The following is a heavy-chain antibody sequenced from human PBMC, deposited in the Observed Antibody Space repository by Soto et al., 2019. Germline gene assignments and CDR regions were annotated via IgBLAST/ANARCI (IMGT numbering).Heavy chain of an antibody. V-gene: IGHV4-59*08. D-gene: IGHD3-10*01. Sequence: NPSETLSLTCTVSGGSISSYYWSWIRQPPGKGLEWIGYIYYSGSTNYNPSLKSRVTISVDTSKNQFSLKLSSVTAADTAVYYCARGSYFYGSGSYYNPYYYYYYMDVWGKGTTVTVSS. CDR3: ARGSYFYGSGSYYNPYYYYYYMDV. J-gene: IGHJ6*03. CDR2: IYYSGST. CDR1: GGSISSYY.